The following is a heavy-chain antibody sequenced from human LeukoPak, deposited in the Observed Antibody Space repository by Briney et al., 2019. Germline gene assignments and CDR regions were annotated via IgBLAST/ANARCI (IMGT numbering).Heavy chain of an antibody. CDR3: AKGPRAITGGPLDP. J-gene: IGHJ5*02. CDR1: GFNFTNYG. Sequence: PGGSLRLSCAASGFNFTNYGMHWVRQAPGKGLEWVAVVSFDGSDEYYVDSVRGRFTVSRDNSKNTLYLQMNRLRAEDTAVYCCAKGPRAITGGPLDPWGQGTLVTVSS. CDR2: VSFDGSDE. V-gene: IGHV3-30*18. D-gene: IGHD1-14*01.